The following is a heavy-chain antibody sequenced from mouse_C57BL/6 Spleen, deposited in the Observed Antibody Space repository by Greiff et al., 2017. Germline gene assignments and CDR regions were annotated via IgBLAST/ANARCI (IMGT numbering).Heavy chain of an antibody. CDR1: GYAFTNYL. V-gene: IGHV1-54*01. J-gene: IGHJ2*01. Sequence: QVQLQQSGAELVRPGTSVKVSCKASGYAFTNYLIEWVKQRPGQGLEWIGVINPGSGGTNYNEKFKGKATLTADKSSSTAYMQLSSLTSEDSAVYFCARDLGLFDYWGQGTTLTVSS. CDR3: ARDLGLFDY. D-gene: IGHD4-1*01. CDR2: INPGSGGT.